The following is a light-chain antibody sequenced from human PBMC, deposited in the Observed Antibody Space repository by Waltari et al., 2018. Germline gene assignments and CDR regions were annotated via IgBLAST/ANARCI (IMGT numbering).Light chain of an antibody. V-gene: IGLV1-44*01. CDR3: AAWDDGLNGWV. Sequence: QSVLTQPPSASGSPGQRVTISCSGSVSNIGSNTVNWYQQNPGMAPKLLIYTNSQRPSGVPDRFSGSKSGTSGFLAISGLQSEDEADYYCAAWDDGLNGWVFGGRTKVTVL. CDR1: VSNIGSNT. CDR2: TNS. J-gene: IGLJ3*02.